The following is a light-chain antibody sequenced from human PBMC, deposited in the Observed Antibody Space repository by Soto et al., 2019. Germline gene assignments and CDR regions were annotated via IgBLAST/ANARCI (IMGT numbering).Light chain of an antibody. J-gene: IGLJ1*01. CDR2: DVS. V-gene: IGLV2-14*01. CDR3: SSYTSSSTRV. Sequence: QSVLTQPASVSGSPGQSSTISCTGTSSDVGGYNYVSWYQQHTGKAPKLMIYDVSNRPSGVSNRFSGSKSGNTASLTISGLQAEDEADYYCSSYTSSSTRVFGTGTKLTVL. CDR1: SSDVGGYNY.